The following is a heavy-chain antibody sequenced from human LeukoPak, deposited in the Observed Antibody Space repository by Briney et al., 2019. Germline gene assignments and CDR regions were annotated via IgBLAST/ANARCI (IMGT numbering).Heavy chain of an antibody. D-gene: IGHD3-10*01. CDR2: IYPGDSDT. CDR3: ARHSTWGDYYYYYYMDV. CDR1: GYSCTSYW. J-gene: IGHJ6*03. V-gene: IGHV5-51*01. Sequence: GESLKISCKGSGYSCTSYWIGWVRQMPGKGLEWMGIIYPGDSDTRYSPSFQGQVTISVDKSISTAYLQWSSLKASDTAMYYCARHSTWGDYYYYYYMDVWGKGTTVTVSS.